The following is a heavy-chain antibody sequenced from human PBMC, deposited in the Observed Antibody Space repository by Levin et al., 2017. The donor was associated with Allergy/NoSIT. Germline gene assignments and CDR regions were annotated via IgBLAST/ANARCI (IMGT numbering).Heavy chain of an antibody. CDR2: IYYSGST. V-gene: IGHV4-59*01. CDR1: GGSISSNY. Sequence: SETLSLTCTVSGGSISSNYWSWIRQPPGKGLEWIGYIYYSGSTNYFPSLKSRVTISVDTAKSQFSLKLTSVTAADTAVYYCARVVSGGGYTKIDYWGQGTLVTVSS. D-gene: IGHD5-18*01. J-gene: IGHJ4*02. CDR3: ARVVSGGGYTKIDY.